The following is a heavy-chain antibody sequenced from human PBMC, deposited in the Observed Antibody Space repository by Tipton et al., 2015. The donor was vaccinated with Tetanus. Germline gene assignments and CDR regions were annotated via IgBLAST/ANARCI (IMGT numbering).Heavy chain of an antibody. V-gene: IGHV3-33*01. J-gene: IGHJ4*02. Sequence: SLRLSCAASGFTFSSYGMHWVRQAPGKGLEWVAVIWYDGSNKYYADSVKGRFTISRDNSKNTLYLQMNSLRAEDTAVYYCARDGTYSSSAGAFDYWGQGTLVTVSS. CDR2: IWYDGSNK. CDR1: GFTFSSYG. D-gene: IGHD6-6*01. CDR3: ARDGTYSSSAGAFDY.